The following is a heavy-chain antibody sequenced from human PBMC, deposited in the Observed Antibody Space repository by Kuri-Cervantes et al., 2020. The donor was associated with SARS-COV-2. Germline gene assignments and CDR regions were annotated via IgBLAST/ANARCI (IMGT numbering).Heavy chain of an antibody. CDR1: GFTFNSYA. J-gene: IGHJ3*02. CDR3: AKVLVVVVPAAMVGAFDI. D-gene: IGHD2-2*01. Sequence: GGSLRLSCAASGFTFNSYAMSWVRQAPGKGLEWVSAISGSGGSTYYADSVKGRFTISRDNSKNTLYLQMNSLRAEDTAVYYCAKVLVVVVPAAMVGAFDIWGQGTMVTVSS. V-gene: IGHV3-23*01. CDR2: ISGSGGST.